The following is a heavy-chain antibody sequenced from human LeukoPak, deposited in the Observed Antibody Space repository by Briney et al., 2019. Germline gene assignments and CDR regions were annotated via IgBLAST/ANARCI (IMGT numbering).Heavy chain of an antibody. CDR2: ISSDGSNE. J-gene: IGHJ4*02. V-gene: IGHV3-30-3*01. CDR1: DLTLSTYT. CDR3: ATSRVVVAAVLFDN. D-gene: IGHD2-15*01. Sequence: GGSLRLSCAASDLTLSTYTLHWVRQAPGKGLEWVACISSDGSNENYADSVKGRFTISRDNSKNTLYLQMNSLRDEDTAVFYCATSRVVVAAVLFDNWGQGTLVTAS.